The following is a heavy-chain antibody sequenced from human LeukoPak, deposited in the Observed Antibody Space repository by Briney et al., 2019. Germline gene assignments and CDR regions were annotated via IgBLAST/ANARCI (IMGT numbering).Heavy chain of an antibody. V-gene: IGHV3-23*01. CDR2: ISGSGGRT. CDR3: AKDRKSDTAMAALGGDY. Sequence: RGSRRLSCPAYGPTFSSYSMSWDSQVPRNGLEWVSSISGSGGRTFYADSVQGRFSISRAPSTHPPSLRMHSLIDEDTAVYYCAKDRKSDTAMAALGGDYWEQGTLVTVS. J-gene: IGHJ4*02. CDR1: GPTFSSYS. D-gene: IGHD5-18*01.